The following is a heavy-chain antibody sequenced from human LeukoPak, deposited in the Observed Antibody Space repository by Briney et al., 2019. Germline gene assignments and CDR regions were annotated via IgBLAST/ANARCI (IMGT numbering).Heavy chain of an antibody. CDR2: ISGSGGST. D-gene: IGHD3-22*01. CDR3: AKDHGYYDSSGPIDY. CDR1: GFTLSSYA. J-gene: IGHJ4*02. V-gene: IGHV3-23*01. Sequence: GGSLRLSCAASGFTLSSYAMSWVRQAPGKGLEWVSVISGSGGSTYYADSVKGRFTISRDKSKKTLDLQMNSLRTEDTAVYYCAKDHGYYDSSGPIDYWGQGTLVTVSS.